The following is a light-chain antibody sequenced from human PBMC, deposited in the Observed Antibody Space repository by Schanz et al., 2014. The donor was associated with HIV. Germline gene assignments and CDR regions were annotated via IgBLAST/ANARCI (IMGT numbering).Light chain of an antibody. CDR2: EIS. Sequence: QSALTQPASVSGSPGQSITISCTGTSSDVGSYNLVSWYQQYPGKAPKLMIYEISKWPSGVSNRFSGSKSGNTASLTISGLQAEDEADYYCQSYDSGLSGWVFGGGTQLTVL. V-gene: IGLV2-14*02. CDR1: SSDVGSYNL. CDR3: QSYDSGLSGWV. J-gene: IGLJ3*02.